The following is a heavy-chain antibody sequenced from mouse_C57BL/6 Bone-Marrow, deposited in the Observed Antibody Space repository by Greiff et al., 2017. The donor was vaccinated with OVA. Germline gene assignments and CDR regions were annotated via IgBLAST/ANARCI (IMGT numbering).Heavy chain of an antibody. Sequence: VQLQQSGPELVKPGASVKISCKASGYTFTDYYMNWVKQSHGKSLEWIGDINPNNGGTSYNQKFKGKATLTVDKSSSTAYMELRSLTSEDSAVYYCARVRYYGSSYPAWFAYWGQGTLVTVSA. D-gene: IGHD1-1*01. CDR2: INPNNGGT. CDR1: GYTFTDYY. V-gene: IGHV1-26*01. J-gene: IGHJ3*01. CDR3: ARVRYYGSSYPAWFAY.